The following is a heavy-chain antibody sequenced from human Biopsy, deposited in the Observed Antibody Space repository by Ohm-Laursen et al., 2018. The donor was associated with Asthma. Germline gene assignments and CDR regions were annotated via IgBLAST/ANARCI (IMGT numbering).Heavy chain of an antibody. CDR1: GGYLTGHC. J-gene: IGHJ5*02. Sequence: TLSLTCTVYGGYLTGHCWNWTRQPPGKGLEWIGEIDQSGYTNYNPSLKSRVTISADTSKNQFHLNLSSVTAADTAVYFCARAAITGIRGWFDPWGQGTQVTVSS. V-gene: IGHV4-34*01. CDR3: ARAAITGIRGWFDP. D-gene: IGHD1-20*01. CDR2: IDQSGYT.